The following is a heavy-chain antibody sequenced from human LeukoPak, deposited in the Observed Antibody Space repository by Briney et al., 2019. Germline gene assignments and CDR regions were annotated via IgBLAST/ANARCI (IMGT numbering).Heavy chain of an antibody. Sequence: PGGTLRLSCIASGFTFSTYGMHWVRQAPGKGLEWVAFIRYDGSNKYYADSVKGRFTISRDNSKNTLYLQMNSLRAEDTAVYYCAKNLEYSSSWYLPFFDYWGQGTLVTVSS. J-gene: IGHJ4*02. CDR1: GFTFSTYG. D-gene: IGHD6-13*01. V-gene: IGHV3-30*02. CDR3: AKNLEYSSSWYLPFFDY. CDR2: IRYDGSNK.